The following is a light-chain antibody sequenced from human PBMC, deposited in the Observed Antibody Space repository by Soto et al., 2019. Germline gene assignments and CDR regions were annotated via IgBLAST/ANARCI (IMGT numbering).Light chain of an antibody. Sequence: QSALTQPRSVSGSPGQSVTISCTGTSSDVGAYNYVSWYQQHPDKAPKFIIYDVIKRPSGVPDRFSGSKSGNTASLTISGLQAEDEADYYCCSYAGTPYVFGTGTKVTVL. CDR3: CSYAGTPYV. CDR2: DVI. CDR1: SSDVGAYNY. J-gene: IGLJ1*01. V-gene: IGLV2-11*02.